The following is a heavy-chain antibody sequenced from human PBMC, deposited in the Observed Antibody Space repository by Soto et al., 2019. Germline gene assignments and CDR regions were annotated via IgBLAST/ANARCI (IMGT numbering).Heavy chain of an antibody. CDR1: GFSLITSGVG. CDR2: IYWDDDK. J-gene: IGHJ4*02. Sequence: QITLKESGPTLVKPTQTLTLTCTFSGFSLITSGVGVGWIRQPPVKALEWLALIYWDDDKRYSPSLKSMLTITKDTAKNQVVLTMTNMDPVDTATYYCARLKQQPDFDYWGQGTLVTVSS. D-gene: IGHD6-13*01. CDR3: ARLKQQPDFDY. V-gene: IGHV2-5*02.